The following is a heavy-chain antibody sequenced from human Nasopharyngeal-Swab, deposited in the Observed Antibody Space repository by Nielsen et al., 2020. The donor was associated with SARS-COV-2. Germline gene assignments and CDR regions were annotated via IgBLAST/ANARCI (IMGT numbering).Heavy chain of an antibody. Sequence: ASVKVSCKASGYTFTSYGISWVRQAPGQGLEWMGWMNPNSGNTGYAQKFQGRVTMTRNTSISTAYMELSSLRSEDTAVYYCARGNYDYVWGSYRYAVGDYYGMDVWGQGTTVTVSS. CDR3: ARGNYDYVWGSYRYAVGDYYGMDV. CDR1: GYTFTSYG. J-gene: IGHJ6*02. V-gene: IGHV1-8*02. CDR2: MNPNSGNT. D-gene: IGHD3-16*02.